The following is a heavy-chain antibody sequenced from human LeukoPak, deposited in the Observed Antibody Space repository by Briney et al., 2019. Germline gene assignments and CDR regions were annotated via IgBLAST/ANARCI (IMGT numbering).Heavy chain of an antibody. V-gene: IGHV3-21*01. Sequence: PWGSLRLSCSASGVTFSDYYSMNWVRQAPGKGLEWVSVISGSGRYIYYGDSVRGRFTISRDNAKNSVLLEINSLRVEDTAVYYCATGLEDSNIDYWGQGTLVTVSS. J-gene: IGHJ4*02. CDR3: ATGLEDSNIDY. CDR2: ISGSGRYI. CDR1: GVTFSDYYS.